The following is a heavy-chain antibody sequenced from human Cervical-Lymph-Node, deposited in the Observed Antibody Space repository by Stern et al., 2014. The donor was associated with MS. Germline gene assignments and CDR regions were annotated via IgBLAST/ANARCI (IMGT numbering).Heavy chain of an antibody. Sequence: EMQLVESEGGLVQPGGSLRISCVASGFTFSSSALNWVRQAPGKGLEWVSAISGSGRSTYYADSVKGRFTISRDNSKNTLSLQMNSLRAEDTAVYYCAKDYISQIELWLSSPYFDYWGQGTLVTVSS. V-gene: IGHV3-23*04. CDR2: ISGSGRST. D-gene: IGHD5-18*01. CDR1: GFTFSSSA. J-gene: IGHJ4*02. CDR3: AKDYISQIELWLSSPYFDY.